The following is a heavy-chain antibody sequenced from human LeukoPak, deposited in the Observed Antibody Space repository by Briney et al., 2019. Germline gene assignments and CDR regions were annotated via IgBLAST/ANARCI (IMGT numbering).Heavy chain of an antibody. Sequence: SETLSLTCTVSGGSISSSSYYWGWIRQPPGKGLEWIGSIYYSGSTFYNPSLKSRVTISVDTSKNQFSLKLSSVTAADTAVYYCARDNWSGSYWGQGTLVTVSS. V-gene: IGHV4-39*07. J-gene: IGHJ4*01. CDR3: ARDNWSGSY. CDR2: IYYSGST. CDR1: GGSISSSSYY. D-gene: IGHD3-3*01.